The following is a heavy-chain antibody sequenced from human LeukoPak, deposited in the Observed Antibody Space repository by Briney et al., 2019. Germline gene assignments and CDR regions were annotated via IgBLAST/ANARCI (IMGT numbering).Heavy chain of an antibody. CDR3: GRRDSGADSLYF. Sequence: SETLSLTCAVYGGSFSGYYWSWIRQPPGKGLEWIGEINHSGSTNYNPSLKSRVTISVDTSKNQFSLKLSSVTAADTAVYYCGRRDSGADSLYFLGQGNLGTVSS. CDR1: GGSFSGYY. V-gene: IGHV4-34*01. CDR2: INHSGST. J-gene: IGHJ4*02. D-gene: IGHD2-21*01.